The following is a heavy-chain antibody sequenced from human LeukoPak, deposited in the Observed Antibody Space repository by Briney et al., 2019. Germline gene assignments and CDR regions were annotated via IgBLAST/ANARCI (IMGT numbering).Heavy chain of an antibody. V-gene: IGHV1-2*06. CDR2: INPNSGGT. D-gene: IGHD5-18*01. Sequence: ASVKVSCKASGYTFTGYYMHWVRQAPGQGLEWVGRINPNSGGTNYAQKFQGRVTMTRDTSISTAYMELSRLRSDDTAVYYCARESYGLSLIYWGQGTLVTVSS. CDR1: GYTFTGYY. CDR3: ARESYGLSLIY. J-gene: IGHJ4*02.